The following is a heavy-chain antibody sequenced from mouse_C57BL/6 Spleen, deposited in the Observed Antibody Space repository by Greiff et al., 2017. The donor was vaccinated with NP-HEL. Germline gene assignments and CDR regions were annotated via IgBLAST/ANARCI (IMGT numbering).Heavy chain of an antibody. Sequence: VQLQQSGAELVKPGASVKISCKASGYAFSSYWMNWVKQRPGKGLEWIGQIYPGDGDTNYNGKFKGKATLTADKSSSTAYMQLSSLTSEDSAVYFCARGGTVTWYFDVWGTRTTVTVSS. D-gene: IGHD1-1*01. CDR3: ARGGTVTWYFDV. CDR1: GYAFSSYW. CDR2: IYPGDGDT. J-gene: IGHJ1*03. V-gene: IGHV1-80*01.